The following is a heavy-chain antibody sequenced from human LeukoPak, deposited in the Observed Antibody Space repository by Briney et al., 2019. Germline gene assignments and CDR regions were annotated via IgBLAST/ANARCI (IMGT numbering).Heavy chain of an antibody. D-gene: IGHD6-19*01. CDR1: GFTFSSYS. V-gene: IGHV3-21*01. CDR2: ISSSSSYI. Sequence: GGSLRLSCAASGFTFSSYSMNWVRQAPGKGLEWVSSISSSSSYIYYADSVKGRFTISRDNAKNSLYLQMNSLRAEDTAVYYCARVPSSGWFPLDYWGQGTLVTISS. CDR3: ARVPSSGWFPLDY. J-gene: IGHJ4*02.